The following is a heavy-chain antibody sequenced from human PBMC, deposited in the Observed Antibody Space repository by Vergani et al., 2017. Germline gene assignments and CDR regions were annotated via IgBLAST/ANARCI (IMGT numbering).Heavy chain of an antibody. V-gene: IGHV4-4*03. D-gene: IGHD3-22*01. CDR2: IYHSGST. CDR1: GGSISGTNW. J-gene: IGHJ4*02. CDR3: ASNGYYCLDY. Sequence: QLQLPESGPGLLKPPGTLSLTCAVSGGSISGTNWWSWVRQSPGKGLEWIGEIYHSGSTNYNPSLKSRVTISVDKSKNQFSLKLSSVTAADTAVYYCASNGYYCLDYWGRGTLVTVSS.